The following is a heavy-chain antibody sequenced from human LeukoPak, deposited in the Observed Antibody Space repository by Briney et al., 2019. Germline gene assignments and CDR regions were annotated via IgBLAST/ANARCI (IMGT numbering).Heavy chain of an antibody. V-gene: IGHV3-7*03. J-gene: IGHJ3*02. CDR2: IKQDGSEK. D-gene: IGHD4-17*01. Sequence: GGSLRLSCAASRFTFSSYWMSWVRQAPGKGLEWVATIKQDGSEKYYVDSVKGRFTISRDNAKNSLYLQTDSLRAEDTAVYYCARTVNSGFDIWGQGTMVTVSS. CDR3: ARTVNSGFDI. CDR1: RFTFSSYW.